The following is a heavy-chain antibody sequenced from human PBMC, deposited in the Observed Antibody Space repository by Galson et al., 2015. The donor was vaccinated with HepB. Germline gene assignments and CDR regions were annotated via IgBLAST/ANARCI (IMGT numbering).Heavy chain of an antibody. V-gene: IGHV3-74*01. CDR3: ARDIVGVGGGWGHDY. CDR1: GFTFSSYW. Sequence: SLRLSCAASGFTFSSYWMHWVRQAPGKGLAWVSRINSDGSSTSYADSVKGRFTISRDNAKNTLYLQMNSLRAEDTAVYYCARDIVGVGGGWGHDYWGQGTLVTVSS. D-gene: IGHD3-22*01. J-gene: IGHJ4*02. CDR2: INSDGSST.